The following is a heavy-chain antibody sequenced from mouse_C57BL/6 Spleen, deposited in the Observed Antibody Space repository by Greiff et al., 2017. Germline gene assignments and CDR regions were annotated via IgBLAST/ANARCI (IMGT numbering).Heavy chain of an antibody. D-gene: IGHD1-1*01. CDR3: ARRGTVVERMDY. J-gene: IGHJ4*01. CDR2: IDPSDSET. V-gene: IGHV1-52*01. CDR1: GYTFTSYW. Sequence: QVQLKQPGAELVRPGSSVKLSCKASGYTFTSYWMHWVKQRPIQGLEWIGNIDPSDSETHYNQKFKDKATLTVDKTSSTAYMQLSSLTSEDTAVYYCARRGTVVERMDYWGQGTSVTVSS.